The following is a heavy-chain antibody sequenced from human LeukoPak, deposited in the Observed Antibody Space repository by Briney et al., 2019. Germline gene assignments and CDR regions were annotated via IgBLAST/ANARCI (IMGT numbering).Heavy chain of an antibody. D-gene: IGHD1-26*01. CDR3: ARDPLRTNWELHYYYYGMDV. CDR1: GFTFSSYA. V-gene: IGHV3-30*04. J-gene: IGHJ6*02. Sequence: GGSLRLSCAASGFTFSSYAKHWVRQAPGKGLEWVAVISYDGSNKYYADSVKGRFTISRDNSKNTLYLQMNSLRAEDTAVYYCARDPLRTNWELHYYYYGMDVWGQGTTVTVSS. CDR2: ISYDGSNK.